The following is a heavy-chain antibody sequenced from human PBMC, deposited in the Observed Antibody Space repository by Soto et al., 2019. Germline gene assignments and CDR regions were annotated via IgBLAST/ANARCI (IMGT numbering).Heavy chain of an antibody. D-gene: IGHD2-8*01. V-gene: IGHV4-30-2*01. Sequence: SETLSLTCAVSGGSISSGGYSWSWIRQPPGKGLEWIGYIYHSGSTYYNPSLKSRVTISVDRSKNQFSLKLSSVTAADTAVYYCARGGSHIVLMSGENWFDPWGQGTLVTVSS. J-gene: IGHJ5*02. CDR2: IYHSGST. CDR3: ARGGSHIVLMSGENWFDP. CDR1: GGSISSGGYS.